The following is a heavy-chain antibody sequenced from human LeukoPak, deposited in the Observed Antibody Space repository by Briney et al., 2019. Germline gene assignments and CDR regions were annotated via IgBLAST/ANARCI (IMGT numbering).Heavy chain of an antibody. Sequence: PGGSLRLSCAASGFTFSTYSMDWVRQAPGKGLEWIGYIYYSGSTNYNPSLKSRVTISVDTSKNQFSLKLSSVTAAGTAVYYCASMVAASFDYWGQGTLVTVSS. CDR1: GFTFSTYS. CDR2: IYYSGST. V-gene: IGHV4-59*12. D-gene: IGHD2-15*01. CDR3: ASMVAASFDY. J-gene: IGHJ4*02.